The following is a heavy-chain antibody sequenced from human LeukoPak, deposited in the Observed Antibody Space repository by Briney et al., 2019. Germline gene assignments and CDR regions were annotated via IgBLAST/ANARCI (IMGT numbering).Heavy chain of an antibody. J-gene: IGHJ3*02. Sequence: SETLSLTCAVYGGSFSGYYWSWIRQPPGKGLGWIGEINHSGSTNYNPSLKSRVTISLDTSRNQFSLKLNSVTAADTAVYYCAKSNGYVLIDIWGQGTMVTVSS. D-gene: IGHD3-22*01. CDR2: INHSGST. CDR1: GGSFSGYY. CDR3: AKSNGYVLIDI. V-gene: IGHV4-34*01.